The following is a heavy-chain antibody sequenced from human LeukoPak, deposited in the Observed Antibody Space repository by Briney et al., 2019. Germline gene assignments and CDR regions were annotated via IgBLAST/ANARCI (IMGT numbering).Heavy chain of an antibody. Sequence: GASVKVSCKVSGYTLTELSMHWVRQAPGKGLEWMGGFDPEDGETIYAQKLQGRVTMTTDTSTGTAYMELRSLRSDDTAVYYCARDRRYCSSTSCLDAFDIWGQGTMVTVSS. J-gene: IGHJ3*02. V-gene: IGHV1-24*01. CDR1: GYTLTELS. CDR3: ARDRRYCSSTSCLDAFDI. CDR2: FDPEDGET. D-gene: IGHD2-2*01.